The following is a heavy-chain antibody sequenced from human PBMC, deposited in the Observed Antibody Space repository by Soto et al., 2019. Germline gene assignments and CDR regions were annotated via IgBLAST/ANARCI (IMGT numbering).Heavy chain of an antibody. CDR2: INAANGNT. CDR3: ATDYGSNWRL. D-gene: IGHD3-10*01. CDR1: GFVSTNYN. V-gene: IGHV1-3*01. Sequence: ASVKVSCKASGFVSTNYNFHWVRQAPGQSLEWMGRINAANGNTQYSQNFQGRVTFTSDASACTAFMELTNLRFEDKAMYYCATDYGSNWRLWGQGTLVTVSS. J-gene: IGHJ4*02.